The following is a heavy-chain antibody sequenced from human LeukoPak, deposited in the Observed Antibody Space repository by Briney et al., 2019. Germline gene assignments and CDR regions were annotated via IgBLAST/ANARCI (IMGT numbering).Heavy chain of an antibody. CDR2: MSSESTAI. D-gene: IGHD3/OR15-3a*01. Sequence: GGSLRLSCSASGCSLRKYEMNWVRQAPGKGLEWTSYMSSESTAIYYSDSVDGRFTMSRDNAKNSVHLQMTSLRADDTALYFCAREPAGLFFDANGYLDLWGQGALVTVSS. J-gene: IGHJ4*02. CDR3: AREPAGLFFDANGYLDL. V-gene: IGHV3-48*03. CDR1: GCSLRKYE.